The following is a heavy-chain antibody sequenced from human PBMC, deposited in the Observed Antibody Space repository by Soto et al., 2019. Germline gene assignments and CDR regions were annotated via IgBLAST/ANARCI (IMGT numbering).Heavy chain of an antibody. V-gene: IGHV3-15*01. D-gene: IGHD3-16*02. CDR2: IKSKTDGGTT. J-gene: IGHJ4*02. CDR3: TTMDYVWGSYRYRGFDY. CDR1: GFTFSNAW. Sequence: GRSLKLSCAASGFTFSNAWMSWVRQAPGKGLEWVGRIKSKTDGGTTDYAAPVKGRFTISRDDSKNTLYLQMDSLKTEDTAVYYCTTMDYVWGSYRYRGFDYWGQGTLVTVSS.